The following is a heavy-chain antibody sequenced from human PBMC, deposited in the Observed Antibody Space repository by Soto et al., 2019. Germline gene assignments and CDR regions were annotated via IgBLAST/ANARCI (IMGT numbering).Heavy chain of an antibody. J-gene: IGHJ4*02. D-gene: IGHD3-16*02. Sequence: SETLSLTCTVSGGSVSSGSYYWSWIRQPPGKGLEWIGYIYYSGSTNYNPSLKSRVTISVDTSKSQFSLKLSSVTAADTAVYYCAREAYGHYDYVWGSYRYTTHFDYWGQGTLVTVSS. CDR3: AREAYGHYDYVWGSYRYTTHFDY. CDR2: IYYSGST. CDR1: GGSVSSGSYY. V-gene: IGHV4-61*01.